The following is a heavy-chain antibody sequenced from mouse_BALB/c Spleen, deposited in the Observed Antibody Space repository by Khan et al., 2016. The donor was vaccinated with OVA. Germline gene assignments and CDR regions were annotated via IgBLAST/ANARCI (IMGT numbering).Heavy chain of an antibody. Sequence: QVQLKESGPGLVAPSQSLSITCTVSGFSLTIYGVHWVRQPPGKGLEWLVVIWSDGSTNYNSVLKSRLSISKDNSKSQVFLKMNSLQTDDTPMYYCARWFDGYSSLYAMDYWGQGTSVTVSS. V-gene: IGHV2-6*02. CDR1: GFSLTIYG. CDR3: ARWFDGYSSLYAMDY. CDR2: IWSDGST. J-gene: IGHJ4*01. D-gene: IGHD2-3*01.